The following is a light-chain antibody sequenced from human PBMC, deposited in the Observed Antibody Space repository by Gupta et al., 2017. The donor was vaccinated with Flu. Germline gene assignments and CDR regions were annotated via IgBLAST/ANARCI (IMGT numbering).Light chain of an antibody. Sequence: TFSARASHSIDRSLSWFQQKPDQAPRHLLYDATKRATSVPGIISGSGSGTYCTLTISSLEPEYFAVYYCQQRYNWPITFGQGTRLEIK. J-gene: IGKJ5*01. CDR1: HSIDRS. CDR3: QQRYNWPIT. V-gene: IGKV3-11*01. CDR2: DAT.